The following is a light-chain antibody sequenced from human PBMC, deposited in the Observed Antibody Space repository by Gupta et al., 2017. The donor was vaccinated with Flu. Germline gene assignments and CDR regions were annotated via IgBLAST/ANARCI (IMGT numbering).Light chain of an antibody. V-gene: IGKV2-30*02. CDR3: MQGTHWPT. Sequence: VVMTQSPLSLPVTLGQPASIARRSSQSLVHRNGNTYLTWFQKRAGQSPRRLNYRVSNRDSGVPDRFSGSGSGTDFTLKISRVEAEDVGVYYCMQGTHWPTFGQGTKVEIK. J-gene: IGKJ1*01. CDR2: RVS. CDR1: QSLVHRNGNTY.